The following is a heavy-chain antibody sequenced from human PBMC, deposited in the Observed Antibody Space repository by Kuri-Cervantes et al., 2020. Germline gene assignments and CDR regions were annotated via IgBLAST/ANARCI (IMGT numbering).Heavy chain of an antibody. J-gene: IGHJ4*02. CDR1: GFTFSRYG. CDR2: IQYDGSNK. D-gene: IGHD1-26*01. CDR3: AREGSGSFGY. V-gene: IGHV3-30*02. Sequence: GGSLRLSCAASGFTFSRYGIHWVRQAPGKGLEWVAFIQYDGSNKYYADSVKGRFAISRDNSKNTLFLQMNSLRAEDTAMYYCAREGSGSFGYWGQGTLVTVSS.